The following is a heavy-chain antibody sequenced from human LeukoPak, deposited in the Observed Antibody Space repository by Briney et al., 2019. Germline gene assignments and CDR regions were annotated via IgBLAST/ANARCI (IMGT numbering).Heavy chain of an antibody. CDR3: ARAGDYYVSGSYLGY. V-gene: IGHV4-4*07. CDR1: GGSISSYY. Sequence: SETLSLTCTVSGGSISSYYWSWIRQPAGKGPEWIGRIYTSGSTNYNPSLKSRVTMSVDTSKNQFSLKLSSVTAADTAVYYCARAGDYYVSGSYLGYWGQGTLVTVSS. D-gene: IGHD3-10*01. CDR2: IYTSGST. J-gene: IGHJ4*02.